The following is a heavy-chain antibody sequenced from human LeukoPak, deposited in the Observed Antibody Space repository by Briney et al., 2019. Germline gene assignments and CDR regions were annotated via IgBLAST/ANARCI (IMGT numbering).Heavy chain of an antibody. Sequence: GGSLRLSCAASGFTFSSYSMNWVRQAPGKGLEWVSSISSSSSYIYYADSVKGRFTISRDNAKNSLYLQMNSLRAEDTAIYYCASHYDILTGLAYFDYWGQGTLVTVSS. CDR3: ASHYDILTGLAYFDY. CDR1: GFTFSSYS. V-gene: IGHV3-21*04. D-gene: IGHD3-9*01. CDR2: ISSSSSYI. J-gene: IGHJ4*02.